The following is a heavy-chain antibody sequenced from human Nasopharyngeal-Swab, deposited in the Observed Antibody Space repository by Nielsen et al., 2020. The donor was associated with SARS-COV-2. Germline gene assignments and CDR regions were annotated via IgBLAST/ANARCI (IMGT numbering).Heavy chain of an antibody. CDR2: ITHSGST. CDR3: ARAPDYDVLTGYYPDAFDI. J-gene: IGHJ3*02. V-gene: IGHV4-34*01. D-gene: IGHD3-9*01. CDR1: GGSFSSYC. Sequence: SETLSLTCAVYGGSFSSYCWTWIRQPPGKGLEWIGEITHSGSTNYNPSLKSWVTLSVDTSKNQFSLKLSSVTAADTAVYYCARAPDYDVLTGYYPDAFDIWGQGTMVTVSS.